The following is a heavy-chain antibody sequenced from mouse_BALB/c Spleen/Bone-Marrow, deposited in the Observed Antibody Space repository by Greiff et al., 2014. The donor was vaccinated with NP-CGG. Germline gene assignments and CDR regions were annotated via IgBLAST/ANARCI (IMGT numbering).Heavy chain of an antibody. Sequence: QVQLQQSGAELVRPGASVKLSCKASGYSFTSYWMNWVKQRPGQGLEWIGMIHPSDSETRLNQKFRDKATLTVDKSSSTAYMQLSSPTSEDSAVYYCAREKVYYGISWFAYWGQGTLVTVSA. V-gene: IGHV1-61*01. CDR2: IHPSDSET. CDR3: AREKVYYGISWFAY. J-gene: IGHJ3*01. D-gene: IGHD2-1*01. CDR1: GYSFTSYW.